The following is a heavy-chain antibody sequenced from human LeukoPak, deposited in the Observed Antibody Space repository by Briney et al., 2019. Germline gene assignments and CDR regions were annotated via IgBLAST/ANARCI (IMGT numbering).Heavy chain of an antibody. V-gene: IGHV1-2*02. CDR3: ARAVAMNDAFDI. J-gene: IGHJ3*02. CDR1: GYTFTGNY. Sequence: ASVKVSCKASGYTFTGNYMHWVRQAPGQGPEWMGWINPNSGGTNYAQKFQGGVTMTRDTSISTAYMELSRLRSDDTAVYYCARAVAMNDAFDIWGQGTMVTVSS. CDR2: INPNSGGT.